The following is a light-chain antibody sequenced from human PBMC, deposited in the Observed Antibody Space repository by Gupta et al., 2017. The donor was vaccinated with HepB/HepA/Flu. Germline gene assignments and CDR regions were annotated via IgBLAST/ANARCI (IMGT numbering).Light chain of an antibody. V-gene: IGLV3-21*02. CDR2: NDR. CDR1: SIGGKS. Sequence: SYVLIQPPSVSVAPGETARMTCGGTSIGGKSVHWYQQKSGQAPVLVVYNDRDRPSGTPERFSGSNSGNTASLTITSVEAGEEADYYCQVGEAVGDVIFGGGTRLTVL. J-gene: IGLJ2*01. CDR3: QVGEAVGDVI.